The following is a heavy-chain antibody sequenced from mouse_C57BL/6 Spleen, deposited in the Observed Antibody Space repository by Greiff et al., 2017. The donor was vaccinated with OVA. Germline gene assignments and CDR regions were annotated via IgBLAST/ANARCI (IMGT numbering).Heavy chain of an antibody. Sequence: EVHLVESGGDLVKPGGSLKLSCAASGFTFSSYGMSWVRQTPDKRLEWVATISSGGSYTYYPDSVKGRFTISRDNAKNTLYLQMSSLKSEDTAMYYCARHVYGNYWYFDVWGTGTTVTVSS. D-gene: IGHD2-1*01. CDR1: GFTFSSYG. CDR2: ISSGGSYT. CDR3: ARHVYGNYWYFDV. J-gene: IGHJ1*03. V-gene: IGHV5-6*01.